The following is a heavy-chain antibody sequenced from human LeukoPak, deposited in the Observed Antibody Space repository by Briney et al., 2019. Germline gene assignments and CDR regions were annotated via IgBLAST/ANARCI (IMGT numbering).Heavy chain of an antibody. CDR3: ASVGSLTKIFDY. V-gene: IGHV4-59*01. CDR1: GGSISNYY. J-gene: IGHJ4*02. D-gene: IGHD6-13*01. CDR2: RYYSGST. Sequence: QPSETLSLTCTVSGGSISNYYWSWIRQPPGTGLEWIGYRYYSGSTNYNPSLKSRVTISVDTSKNQFSLKLSSVTAADTAVYYCASVGSLTKIFDYWGQGTLVTVSS.